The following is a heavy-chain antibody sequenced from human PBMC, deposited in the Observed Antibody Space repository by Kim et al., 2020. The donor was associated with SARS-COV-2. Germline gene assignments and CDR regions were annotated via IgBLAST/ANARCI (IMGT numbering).Heavy chain of an antibody. CDR1: GGSISSGGYY. CDR2: IYYSGST. V-gene: IGHV4-31*03. CDR3: ARDLGYYGSGADWYFDL. D-gene: IGHD3-10*01. Sequence: SETLSLTCTVSGGSISSGGYYWSWIRQHPGKDLEWIGYIYYSGSTYYNPSLMSRVTISVDTSKNQFSLKLSSVTAADTAVYYCARDLGYYGSGADWYFDLWGRGTLVTVSS. J-gene: IGHJ2*01.